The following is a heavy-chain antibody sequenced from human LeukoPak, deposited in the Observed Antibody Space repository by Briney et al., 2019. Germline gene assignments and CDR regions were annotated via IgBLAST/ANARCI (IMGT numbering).Heavy chain of an antibody. CDR3: TKSSSGWYSDY. D-gene: IGHD6-19*01. CDR1: GFTVSSNY. V-gene: IGHV3-53*01. CDR2: IYSGGST. Sequence: GGSLRLSCAASGFTVSSNYMSWVRQAPGKGLEWVSVIYSGGSTYYADSVKGRFTISRDNSKNTLYLQMNSLRAEDTAVYYCTKSSSGWYSDYWGQGTLVTVSS. J-gene: IGHJ4*02.